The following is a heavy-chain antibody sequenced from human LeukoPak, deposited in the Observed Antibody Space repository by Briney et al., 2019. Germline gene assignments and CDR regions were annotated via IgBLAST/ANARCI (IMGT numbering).Heavy chain of an antibody. D-gene: IGHD1-14*01. CDR1: GGSISSSSYY. CDR2: IYYSGST. V-gene: IGHV4-39*07. J-gene: IGHJ4*02. CDR3: ATVAGSYYFDY. Sequence: SETLSLTCTVSGGSISSSSYYWGWIRQPPGKGLEWIGSIYYSGSTNYNPSLKSRVTISVDTSKNQFSLKLSSVTAADAAVYYCATVAGSYYFDYWGQGTLVTVSS.